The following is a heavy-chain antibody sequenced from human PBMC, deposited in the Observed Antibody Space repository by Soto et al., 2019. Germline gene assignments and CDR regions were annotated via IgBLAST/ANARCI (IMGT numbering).Heavy chain of an antibody. J-gene: IGHJ4*02. Sequence: QVQLVESGGGVVQPGRSLRLSCAASGFTFSSYGMHWVRQAPGKGLEWVAVISYDGSNKYYADSVKGRFTISRDNSKNTLYLQMNSLRAEDTAVYYCAKEPVESRIVVVPAAIYFDYWGQGTLVTVSS. V-gene: IGHV3-30*18. CDR2: ISYDGSNK. D-gene: IGHD2-2*01. CDR1: GFTFSSYG. CDR3: AKEPVESRIVVVPAAIYFDY.